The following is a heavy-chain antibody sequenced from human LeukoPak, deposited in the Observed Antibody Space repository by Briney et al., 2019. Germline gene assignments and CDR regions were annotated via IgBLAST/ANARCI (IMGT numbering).Heavy chain of an antibody. CDR1: GFTVSSNY. J-gene: IGHJ3*02. Sequence: PGGSLRLSCAASGFTVSSNYMSWVRKAPGKGLEWVSYISSSGSTIYYADSVKGRFTISRDNAKNSLYLQMNSLRAEDTAVYYCARDSLYGRDPAFDIWGQGTMVTVSS. CDR2: ISSSGSTI. V-gene: IGHV3-11*01. CDR3: ARDSLYGRDPAFDI. D-gene: IGHD3-10*02.